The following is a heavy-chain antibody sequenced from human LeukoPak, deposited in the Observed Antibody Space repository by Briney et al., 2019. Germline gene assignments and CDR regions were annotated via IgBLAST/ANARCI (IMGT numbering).Heavy chain of an antibody. CDR2: IKQDGSEK. D-gene: IGHD3-3*01. Sequence: GGSLRLSCAVSGFSFNNYWMSWVRQAPGKGLEWVANIKQDGSEKYYVDSVKGRFSISRGNAKNSLYLQMNSLRAEDTAVYYCARDYDFWSGYLDYWGQGTLVTVSS. V-gene: IGHV3-7*05. CDR1: GFSFNNYW. CDR3: ARDYDFWSGYLDY. J-gene: IGHJ4*02.